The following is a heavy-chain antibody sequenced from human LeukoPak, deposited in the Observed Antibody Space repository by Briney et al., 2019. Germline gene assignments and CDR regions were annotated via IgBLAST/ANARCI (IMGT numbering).Heavy chain of an antibody. V-gene: IGHV4-38-2*01. Sequence: SETLSLTCAVSGYSISSGYYWGWIRQPPGKALEWIGSIYHSGSTYYNPSLKSRVTISVDTSKNQFSLKLSSVTAADTAVYYCARTPDANWFDPWGQGTLVTVSS. CDR2: IYHSGST. CDR1: GYSISSGYY. CDR3: ARTPDANWFDP. J-gene: IGHJ5*02.